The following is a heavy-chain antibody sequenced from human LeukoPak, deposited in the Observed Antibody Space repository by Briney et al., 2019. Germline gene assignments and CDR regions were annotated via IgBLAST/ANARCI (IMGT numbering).Heavy chain of an antibody. CDR1: GFTFSSYG. CDR2: ISYDGSNK. D-gene: IGHD3-10*01. J-gene: IGHJ4*02. CDR3: AKEPYGSGSYHFDY. Sequence: GGPLRLSCAASGFTFSSYGMHWVRQAPGKGLEWVAVISYDGSNKYYADSVKGRFTISRDNSKNTLYLQMNSLRAEDTAVYYCAKEPYGSGSYHFDYWGQGTLVTVSS. V-gene: IGHV3-30*18.